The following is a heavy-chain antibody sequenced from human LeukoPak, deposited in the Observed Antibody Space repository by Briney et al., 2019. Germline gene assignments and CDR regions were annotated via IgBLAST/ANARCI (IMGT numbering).Heavy chain of an antibody. CDR1: GGSFSGYY. D-gene: IGHD3-22*01. Sequence: SETLSLTCAVYGGSFSGYYWSWIRQPPGKGLAWIGEINHSGSTNYNPSLKSRVTISVDTSKNQFSLKLSSVTAADTAVYYCARGGITMIVVPFDLWGRGTLVTVSS. CDR2: INHSGST. V-gene: IGHV4-34*01. CDR3: ARGGITMIVVPFDL. J-gene: IGHJ2*01.